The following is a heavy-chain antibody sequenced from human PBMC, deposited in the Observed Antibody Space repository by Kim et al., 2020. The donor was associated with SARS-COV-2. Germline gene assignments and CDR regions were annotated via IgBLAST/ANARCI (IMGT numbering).Heavy chain of an antibody. CDR2: ISYDGSNK. CDR3: AKISRMVYAPDAFDI. J-gene: IGHJ3*02. Sequence: GGSLRLSCAASGFTFSSYGMHWVRQAPGKGLEWVAVISYDGSNKYYADSVKGRFTISRDNSKNTLYLQMNSLRAEDTAVYYCAKISRMVYAPDAFDIWGQGTMVTVSS. V-gene: IGHV3-30*18. D-gene: IGHD2-8*01. CDR1: GFTFSSYG.